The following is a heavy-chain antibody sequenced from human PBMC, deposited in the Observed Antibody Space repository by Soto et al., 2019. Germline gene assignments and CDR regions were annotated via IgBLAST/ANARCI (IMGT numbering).Heavy chain of an antibody. D-gene: IGHD2-21*01. J-gene: IGHJ5*02. CDR2: INTSGTT. Sequence: SETLSLTCTVSGGAVSSYYWSWIRQPAGKGLEWVGRINTSGTTKYNPSLESRVTMSLDTSKNQFFLTLSSVTAADTAVYYCARGGIVVVVGSQNWFAPWGQGTLVTVS. CDR3: ARGGIVVVVGSQNWFAP. V-gene: IGHV4-4*07. CDR1: GGAVSSYY.